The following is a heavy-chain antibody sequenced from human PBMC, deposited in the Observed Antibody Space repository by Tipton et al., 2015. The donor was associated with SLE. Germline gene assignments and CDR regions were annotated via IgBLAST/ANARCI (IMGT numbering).Heavy chain of an antibody. CDR3: ARGGGDFGLKN. Sequence: TLSLTCSASGGSISSGGYYWSWIRQHPGKGLEWIGYSHYSGNTYYNTSLKSRVTISVDTSKNQFSLKLSSVTAADTAVYYCARGGGDFGLKNWGQGTLVTVSS. J-gene: IGHJ4*02. CDR2: SHYSGNT. CDR1: GGSISSGGYY. V-gene: IGHV4-31*03. D-gene: IGHD3/OR15-3a*01.